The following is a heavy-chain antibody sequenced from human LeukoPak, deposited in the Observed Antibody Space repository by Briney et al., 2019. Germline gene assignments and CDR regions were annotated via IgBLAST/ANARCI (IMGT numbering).Heavy chain of an antibody. CDR2: INSDGSST. D-gene: IGHD3-22*01. CDR1: GFAFDDYV. J-gene: IGHJ4*02. Sequence: SGGSLRLSCAASGFAFDDYVMHWVRQAPGKGLEWVSLINSDGSSTVYADSLKGRFTISRDNAKNTLYLQMNSLRAEDTAVYYCARDDSSARANYWGQGTLVTVSS. V-gene: IGHV3-74*01. CDR3: ARDDSSARANY.